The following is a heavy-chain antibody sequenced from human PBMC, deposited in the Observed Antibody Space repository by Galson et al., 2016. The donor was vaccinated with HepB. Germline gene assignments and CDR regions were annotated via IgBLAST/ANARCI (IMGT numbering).Heavy chain of an antibody. CDR3: ARGLLTTVTMYFYPFDL. CDR2: ISSGRTYT. D-gene: IGHD4-17*01. J-gene: IGHJ3*01. Sequence: SLRLSCAASGFTFSDYFMSWIRQAPGKGLERVSSISSGRTYTHYADSVKGRFTISRDDAKNSLSLQMNSLRVEDTAVYYCARGLLTTVTMYFYPFDLWGQGTMVTVSS. CDR1: GFTFSDYF. V-gene: IGHV3-11*06.